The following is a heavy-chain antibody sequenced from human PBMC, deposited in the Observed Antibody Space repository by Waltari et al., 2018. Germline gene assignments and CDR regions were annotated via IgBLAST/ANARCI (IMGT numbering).Heavy chain of an antibody. D-gene: IGHD4-17*01. CDR2: ISWNSGSI. Sequence: EVQLVESGGGLVQPGRSLRLSCAASGFTFDDYAMHWVRQAPGKGLEWVSGISWNSGSIGYADSVKGRFTISRDNAKNSLYLQMNSLRAEDTALYYCAKDVYGDFYHYYGMDVWGQGTTVTVSS. V-gene: IGHV3-9*01. J-gene: IGHJ6*02. CDR1: GFTFDDYA. CDR3: AKDVYGDFYHYYGMDV.